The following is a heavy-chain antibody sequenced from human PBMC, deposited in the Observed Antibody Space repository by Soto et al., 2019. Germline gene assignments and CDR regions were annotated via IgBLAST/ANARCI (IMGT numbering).Heavy chain of an antibody. J-gene: IGHJ6*02. Sequence: ASDTLSHTCTVSGGSISSGGYSWTWIRQSPGKGLEWIGYTYQSGSAYYNPSLKSRVTISVDRSKNQFSLNLTSVTAADTAVYYCARDYYGMDVWGQGTTVTVSS. V-gene: IGHV4-30-2*06. CDR2: TYQSGSA. CDR3: ARDYYGMDV. CDR1: GGSISSGGYS.